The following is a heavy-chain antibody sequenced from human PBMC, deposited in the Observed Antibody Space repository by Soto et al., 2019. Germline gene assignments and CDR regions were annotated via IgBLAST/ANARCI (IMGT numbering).Heavy chain of an antibody. CDR2: IYYSGST. Sequence: SETLSLTCTVSGGSISSGGYYWSWIRQHPGKGLEWIGYIYYSGSTYYNPSLKSRVTISVDTSKNQFSLKLSSVTAADTAVYYCARDHCSGGSCQVAFDIWGQGTMVTVSS. V-gene: IGHV4-31*03. CDR3: ARDHCSGGSCQVAFDI. D-gene: IGHD2-15*01. CDR1: GGSISSGGYY. J-gene: IGHJ3*02.